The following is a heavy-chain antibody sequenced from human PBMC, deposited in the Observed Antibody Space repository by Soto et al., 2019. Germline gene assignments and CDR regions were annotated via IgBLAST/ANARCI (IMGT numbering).Heavy chain of an antibody. CDR2: IIPILGIA. V-gene: IGHV1-69*04. Sequence: GASAKVRCKAPGGTFSSDPISWLRKATGQGLEWMGRIIPILGIANYAQKFQGRVTITADKSTSTAYMELSSLRSEDTAVYYCARGLPAIAVVPAFDYWGQGTLVTVSS. D-gene: IGHD6-19*01. CDR3: ARGLPAIAVVPAFDY. CDR1: GGTFSSDP. J-gene: IGHJ4*02.